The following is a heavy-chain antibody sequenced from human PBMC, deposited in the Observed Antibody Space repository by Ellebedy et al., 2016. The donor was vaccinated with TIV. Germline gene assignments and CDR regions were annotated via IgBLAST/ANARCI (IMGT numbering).Heavy chain of an antibody. CDR3: ARPFKGITMVRGDISGAGMDV. CDR2: IDPSDSYT. D-gene: IGHD3-10*01. J-gene: IGHJ6*02. V-gene: IGHV5-10-1*01. Sequence: GGSLRLXXKGSGYSFTSYWIGWVRPMPGKGLAWMGRIDPSDSYTNYSPSFQGHVTISADKSISTAYLQWSSLKASDTAMYYCARPFKGITMVRGDISGAGMDVWGQGTTVTVSS. CDR1: GYSFTSYW.